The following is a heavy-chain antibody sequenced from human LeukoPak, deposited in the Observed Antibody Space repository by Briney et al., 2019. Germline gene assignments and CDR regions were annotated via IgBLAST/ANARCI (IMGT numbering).Heavy chain of an antibody. Sequence: SETLSLTCAVSGGFISNSNYYWGWIRQPPGKGLDWIGSVYYTGRTYYNSALNSRVTISIDTAKNQFSLNLNSATAADTAVYYCARGGYDDSSPRGYFDYWGQGTLVTVSS. V-gene: IGHV4-39*02. CDR1: GGFISNSNYY. D-gene: IGHD3-3*01. CDR3: ARGGYDDSSPRGYFDY. CDR2: VYYTGRT. J-gene: IGHJ4*02.